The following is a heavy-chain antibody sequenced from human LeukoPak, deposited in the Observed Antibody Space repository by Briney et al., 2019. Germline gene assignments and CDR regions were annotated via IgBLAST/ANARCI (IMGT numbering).Heavy chain of an antibody. CDR3: EKGNSYGPLTGLDY. D-gene: IGHD5-18*01. Sequence: GGSLRLSCAASGFTFDDYAMHWVRQAPGKGLEWVSGISWNSGSIGYADSVKGRFTISRDNAKNSLYLQMNSLRAEDTALYYCEKGNSYGPLTGLDYWGQGTLVTVSS. CDR1: GFTFDDYA. CDR2: ISWNSGSI. J-gene: IGHJ4*02. V-gene: IGHV3-9*01.